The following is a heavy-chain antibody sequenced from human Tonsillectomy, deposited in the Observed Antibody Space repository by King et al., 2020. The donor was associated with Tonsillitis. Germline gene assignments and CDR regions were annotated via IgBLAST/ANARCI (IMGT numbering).Heavy chain of an antibody. CDR3: ARVAGNGNYFDY. D-gene: IGHD6-19*01. V-gene: IGHV4-39*07. CDR1: GGSISSSSYY. Sequence: HLQLQASGPGLVKPSETLSLTCTVSGGSISSSSYYWGWIRQPPGKGLEWIGSIYYSGSTYYKPSLKSRVTISVDTSKNQFSLKLNSVTAADTAVYYCARVAGNGNYFDYWGQGTLVTVSS. J-gene: IGHJ4*02. CDR2: IYYSGST.